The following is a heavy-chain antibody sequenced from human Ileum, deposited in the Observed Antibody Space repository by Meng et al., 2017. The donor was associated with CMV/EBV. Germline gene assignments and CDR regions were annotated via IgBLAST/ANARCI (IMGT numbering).Heavy chain of an antibody. Sequence: GSFNIYAFTWVRQAPVQGLEWRGGVIPVFGKAHYAQKFQGRDTINTEESTSTAYMELSSLRPEDTAMYYCAKDHSNTWYGWGWLDPWGQGTLVTVSS. CDR1: GSFNIYA. D-gene: IGHD3-10*01. V-gene: IGHV1-69*05. CDR3: AKDHSNTWYGWGWLDP. J-gene: IGHJ5*02. CDR2: VIPVFGKA.